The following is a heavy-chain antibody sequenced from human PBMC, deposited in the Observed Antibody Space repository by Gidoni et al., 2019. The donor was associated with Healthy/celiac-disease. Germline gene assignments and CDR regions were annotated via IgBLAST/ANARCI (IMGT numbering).Heavy chain of an antibody. CDR2: IIPIFGTA. V-gene: IGHV1-69*01. D-gene: IGHD3-10*01. CDR3: ARDWGGYGSGSYSSMGAFDI. CDR1: GGTFSSYA. J-gene: IGHJ3*02. Sequence: QVQLVQSGAEVKKPGSSVKVSCTAPGGTFSSYAISWVRQAPVQGLEWMGGIIPIFGTAKYAQKFQGRVTITADESTSTAYMELSSLRSEDTAVYYCARDWGGYGSGSYSSMGAFDIWGQGTMVTVSS.